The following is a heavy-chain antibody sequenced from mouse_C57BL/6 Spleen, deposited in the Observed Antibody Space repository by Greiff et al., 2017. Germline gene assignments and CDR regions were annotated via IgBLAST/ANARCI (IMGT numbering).Heavy chain of an antibody. J-gene: IGHJ3*01. CDR1: GFTFSSYT. CDR3: AREGIGSFAY. CDR2: ISGGGGNT. Sequence: EVMLVESGGGLVKPGGSLKLSCAASGFTFSSYTMSWVRQTPEKRLEWVATISGGGGNTYYPDSVKGRFTISRDNAKNTLYLQMSSLRSEDTALYFCAREGIGSFAYWGEGTLVTVSA. D-gene: IGHD2-14*01. V-gene: IGHV5-9*01.